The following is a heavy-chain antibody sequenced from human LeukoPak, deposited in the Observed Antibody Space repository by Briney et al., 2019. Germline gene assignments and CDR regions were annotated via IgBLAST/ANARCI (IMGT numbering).Heavy chain of an antibody. CDR3: ARDKTSDI. Sequence: GGSLRLSCAASGFTLSYYSMNWVRQAPGKGLDWVSYISRSSDVIYYADSVKGRFTISRDNAKNSLYLQMNSLRDEDTAVYYCARDKTSDIWGQGTMVTVSS. J-gene: IGHJ3*02. CDR2: ISRSSDVI. CDR1: GFTLSYYS. V-gene: IGHV3-48*02.